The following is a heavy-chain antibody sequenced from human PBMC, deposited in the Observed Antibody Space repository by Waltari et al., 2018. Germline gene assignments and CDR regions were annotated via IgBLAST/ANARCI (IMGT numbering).Heavy chain of an antibody. CDR2: IYYSGST. V-gene: IGHV4-39*07. D-gene: IGHD2-21*01. J-gene: IGHJ3*02. Sequence: QLQLQESGPGLVKPSETLSLTCTVSGGSISSSSYYWGWIRQPPGKGPEWIGSIYYSGSTYYNPSLKSRVTISVDTSKNQFSLKLSSVTAADTAVYYCARCGGTGGDCYFDDAFDIWGQGTMVTVSS. CDR1: GGSISSSSYY. CDR3: ARCGGTGGDCYFDDAFDI.